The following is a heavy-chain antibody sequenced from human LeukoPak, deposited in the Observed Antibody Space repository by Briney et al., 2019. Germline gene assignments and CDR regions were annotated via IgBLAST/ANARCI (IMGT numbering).Heavy chain of an antibody. CDR1: GFTFSTSY. CDR3: AKDYPLYSSSWVH. Sequence: GGSLRLSCAASGFTFSTSYMSWVRQAPGKGLEWVANIKEDGSKKSYADSVKGRFTISRDNSKNTLYLQMNSLRAEDTAVYYCAKDYPLYSSSWVHWGQGTLVTVSS. D-gene: IGHD6-13*01. V-gene: IGHV3-7*03. CDR2: IKEDGSKK. J-gene: IGHJ4*02.